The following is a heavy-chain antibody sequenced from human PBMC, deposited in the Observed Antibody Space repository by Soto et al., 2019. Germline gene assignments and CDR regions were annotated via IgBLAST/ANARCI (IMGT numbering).Heavy chain of an antibody. CDR3: ARLRRDWGDAFDL. D-gene: IGHD3-16*01. CDR2: IIPVFDKA. Sequence: QVQLVQSGADVKKPGSSVKVSCKTSGGSFGSSAISWVRQAPAQGLEWMGEIIPVFDKANYAQNFQGRLTITADELTGTVFMELSSLISDVTAVYFCARLRRDWGDAFDLWGLGTFVTVSS. V-gene: IGHV1-69*01. CDR1: GGSFGSSA. J-gene: IGHJ3*01.